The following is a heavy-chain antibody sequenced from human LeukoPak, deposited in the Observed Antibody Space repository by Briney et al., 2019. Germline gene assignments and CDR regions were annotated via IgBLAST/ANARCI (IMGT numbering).Heavy chain of an antibody. CDR2: IIPIFGTA. CDR3: ARGAYGSGSYYNYYFDY. J-gene: IGHJ4*02. D-gene: IGHD3-10*01. CDR1: GGTFSSYA. Sequence: SVKVSCKASGGTFSSYAISWMRQAPGQGLEWMGGIIPIFGTANYAQKFQGRVTITTDESTSTAYMELSSLRSEDTAVYYCARGAYGSGSYYNYYFDYWGQGTLVTVSS. V-gene: IGHV1-69*05.